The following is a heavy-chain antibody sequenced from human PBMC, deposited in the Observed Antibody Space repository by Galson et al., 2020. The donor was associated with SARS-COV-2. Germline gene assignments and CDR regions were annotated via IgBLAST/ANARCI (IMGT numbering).Heavy chain of an antibody. CDR3: AKGLEMEGLSGFYPDFHY. V-gene: IGHV3-23*01. CDR2: MNPDGSSS. J-gene: IGHJ4*01. CDR1: GFVFSNYA. D-gene: IGHD1-26*01. Sequence: GESLKISCAASGFVFSNYAMTWVRQAPGKGLEWVSAMNPDGSSSFYADSVKGRFTMSRDNSKSTLYLQMNSLRADDTAVFYCAKGLEMEGLSGFYPDFHYLGQGTLVSVSS.